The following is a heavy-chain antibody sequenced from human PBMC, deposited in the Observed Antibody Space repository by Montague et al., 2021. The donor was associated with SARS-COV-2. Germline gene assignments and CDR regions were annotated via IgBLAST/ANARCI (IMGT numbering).Heavy chain of an antibody. CDR2: ISYDGSNK. Sequence: SLRLSCAASGFTFSSYAMHWVRQAPGKGLEWVAVISYDGSNKYYADSVKGRFTISRDNSKNTLYLQMNSLRAEDTAVYYCAREARYFDWLPSLYYHYGMDVWGQGTTVTVSS. D-gene: IGHD3-9*01. CDR1: GFTFSSYA. CDR3: AREARYFDWLPSLYYHYGMDV. V-gene: IGHV3-30-3*01. J-gene: IGHJ6*02.